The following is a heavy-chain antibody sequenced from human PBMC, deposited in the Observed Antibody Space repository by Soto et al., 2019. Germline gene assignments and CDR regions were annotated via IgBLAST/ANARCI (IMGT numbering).Heavy chain of an antibody. D-gene: IGHD5-18*01. CDR1: GFTFSSYA. Sequence: EVQLLESGGGLVQPGGSLRLSCAASGFTFSSYAMSWVRQAPGKGLEWVSAISGSGGSTYYADSVKGRFTISRDNSKNTLYLQMNSLRAEDTAVYSCAKPSNVDTAPLYWGQGTLVTVSS. CDR3: AKPSNVDTAPLY. J-gene: IGHJ4*02. V-gene: IGHV3-23*01. CDR2: ISGSGGST.